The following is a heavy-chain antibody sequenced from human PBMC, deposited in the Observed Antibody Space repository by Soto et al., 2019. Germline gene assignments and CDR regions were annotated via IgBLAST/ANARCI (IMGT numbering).Heavy chain of an antibody. V-gene: IGHV4-34*01. CDR1: GGSFSGYY. Sequence: SETLSLTCAVYGGSFSGYYWSWIRQPPGKGLEWIGEINHRGSTNYNPSLKSRVTISVDTSKNQFSLKLSSVTAAVTAVYYCARGGLGYTRPFDYWGQGTLVTVSS. CDR2: INHRGST. D-gene: IGHD1-1*01. CDR3: ARGGLGYTRPFDY. J-gene: IGHJ4*02.